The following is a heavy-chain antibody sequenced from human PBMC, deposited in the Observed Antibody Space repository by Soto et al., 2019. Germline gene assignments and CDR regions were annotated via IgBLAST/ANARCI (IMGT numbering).Heavy chain of an antibody. J-gene: IGHJ4*02. CDR3: SRSYEGDNFDY. CDR1: GFTFSSYA. Sequence: QVQLVESGGGVVQPGRSLRLSCAASGFTFSSYAMHWVRQAPGKGLEWVAVISYDGSNKYYADSVKGRFTISRDNSKNTLYLKMNSLRADDTDVYYCSRSYEGDNFDYWGQGTLDTVSS. V-gene: IGHV3-30-3*01. CDR2: ISYDGSNK. D-gene: IGHD2-21*01.